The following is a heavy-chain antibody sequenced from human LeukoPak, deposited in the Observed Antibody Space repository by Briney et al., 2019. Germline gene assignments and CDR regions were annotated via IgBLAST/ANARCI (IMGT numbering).Heavy chain of an antibody. V-gene: IGHV3-30-3*01. J-gene: IGHJ4*02. CDR2: ISYDGSNK. Sequence: PGGSLRLSCAASGFTFSSYAMHWVRQAPGKGLERVAVISYDGSNKYYADSVKGRFTISRDNSKNTLYLQMNSLRAEDTAVYYCARGYSGYDYFDYWGQGTLVTVSS. CDR1: GFTFSSYA. CDR3: ARGYSGYDYFDY. D-gene: IGHD5-12*01.